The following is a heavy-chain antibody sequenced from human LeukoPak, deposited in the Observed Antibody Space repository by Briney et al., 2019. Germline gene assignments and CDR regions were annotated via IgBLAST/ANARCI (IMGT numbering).Heavy chain of an antibody. Sequence: ASVKVSCKASGYTFTSYGISWVRQAPGQGLEWMGWISAYNGNTNYAQKLQGRVTMTTDTSTSTAYMELRSLRSDDTAVYYCARGPLGYYYGSGNDFDYWGQGTLVTVSS. J-gene: IGHJ4*02. CDR3: ARGPLGYYYGSGNDFDY. D-gene: IGHD3-10*01. CDR2: ISAYNGNT. CDR1: GYTFTSYG. V-gene: IGHV1-18*01.